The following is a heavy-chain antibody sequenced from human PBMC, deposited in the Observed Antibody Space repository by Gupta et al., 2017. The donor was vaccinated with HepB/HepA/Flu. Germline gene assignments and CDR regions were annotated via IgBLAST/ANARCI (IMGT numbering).Heavy chain of an antibody. V-gene: IGHV2-5*02. J-gene: IGHJ2*01. CDR1: GFSLRTSEVG. CDR3: GHVGLMTVGTWSNWYFDL. Sequence: QITLKESGPTLVKPTQTLTLTCTFSGFSLRTSEVGVGWIRQSPGGDLEWLSLIYWDDNKGYNPSLKNRLNITKDTSKNQVVLTMTNMDPADTATYYCGHVGLMTVGTWSNWYFDLWGRGTLVTVSS. D-gene: IGHD3/OR15-3a*01. CDR2: IYWDDNK.